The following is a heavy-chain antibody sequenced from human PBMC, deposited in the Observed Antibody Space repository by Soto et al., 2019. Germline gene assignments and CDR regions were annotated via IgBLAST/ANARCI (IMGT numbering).Heavy chain of an antibody. D-gene: IGHD3-22*01. Sequence: GGSLRLSCAASGFTFSSYGMHGAPRPPGKGRGGVAVILYDGSNKCYADSVKGRFTISRDNSKNTLYLKMNGLRAEDTAVYYFAKGIVAGWLFKLSDMDVWGQGTMVTVSS. V-gene: IGHV3-30*18. CDR2: ILYDGSNK. J-gene: IGHJ6*02. CDR1: GFTFSSYG. CDR3: AKGIVAGWLFKLSDMDV.